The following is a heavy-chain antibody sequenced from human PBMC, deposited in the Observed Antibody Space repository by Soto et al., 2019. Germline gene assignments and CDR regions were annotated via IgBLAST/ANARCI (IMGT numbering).Heavy chain of an antibody. D-gene: IGHD6-13*01. V-gene: IGHV4-39*01. J-gene: IGHJ6*02. CDR2: IYYTGST. Sequence: SETLSLTCAVSGGSISSSNWWSWVRQPPGKGLEWICSIYYTGSTYYNPSLNSQVTISVDTSKNQFSLNVISVTAADTAVYYCRRSSRYSTDVWGQGTTVTVSS. CDR3: RRSSRYSTDV. CDR1: GGSISSSNW.